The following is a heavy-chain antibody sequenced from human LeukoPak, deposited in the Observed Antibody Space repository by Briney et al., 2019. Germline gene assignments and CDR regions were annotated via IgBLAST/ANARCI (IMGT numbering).Heavy chain of an antibody. CDR2: IILIFGTA. D-gene: IGHD3-16*01. CDR3: ARQALVRGDWYFDL. J-gene: IGHJ2*01. V-gene: IGHV1-69*13. CDR1: GGTFSSYA. Sequence: SVKVSCKASGGTFSSYAISWVRQAPGQGLEWVGGIILIFGTANYAQKFQGRVTITADESTNTAYMELSSLRSEDMAVYYCARQALVRGDWYFDLWGRGTLVTVSS.